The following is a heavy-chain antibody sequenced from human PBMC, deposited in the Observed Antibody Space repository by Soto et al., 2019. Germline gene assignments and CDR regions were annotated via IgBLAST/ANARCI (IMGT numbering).Heavy chain of an antibody. D-gene: IGHD6-19*01. V-gene: IGHV4-34*01. CDR1: GGSFSGYY. J-gene: IGHJ4*02. CDR2: INHSGST. CDR3: AREYSSGWYHFDY. Sequence: SETLSLTCAVYGGSFSGYYWSWIRQPPGKGLEWIGEINHSGSTNYNPSLKSRVTISVDTSKNQFSLKLSSVTAADTAVYYCAREYSSGWYHFDYWGQGTLVTVSS.